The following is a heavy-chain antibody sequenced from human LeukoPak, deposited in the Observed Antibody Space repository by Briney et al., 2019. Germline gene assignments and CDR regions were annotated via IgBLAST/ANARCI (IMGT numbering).Heavy chain of an antibody. CDR1: GYTFTGYY. V-gene: IGHV1-2*02. Sequence: ASVKVSCKASGYTFTGYYMHLVRQAPGQGLEWMGWINPNSGGTNYAQKFQGRVTMTRDTSISTAYMELSRLRSDDTAVYYCARGSDGDYLIDYWGQGTLVTVSS. D-gene: IGHD4-17*01. CDR3: ARGSDGDYLIDY. J-gene: IGHJ4*02. CDR2: INPNSGGT.